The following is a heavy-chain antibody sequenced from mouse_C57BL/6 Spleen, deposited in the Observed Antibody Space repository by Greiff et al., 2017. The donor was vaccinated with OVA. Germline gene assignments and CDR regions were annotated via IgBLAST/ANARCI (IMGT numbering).Heavy chain of an antibody. CDR2: INPNNGGT. CDR1: GYTFTGYY. J-gene: IGHJ2*01. V-gene: IGHV1-26*01. Sequence: VQLQQSGPELVKPGASVKISCKASGYTFTGYYMNWVKQSHGKSLEWIGDINPNNGGTSYNQKFKGKATLTVDKSSSTAYMELRSLTSEDSAVYYCARLRRSYYFDYWGQGTTLTVSS. CDR3: ARLRRSYYFDY. D-gene: IGHD2-4*01.